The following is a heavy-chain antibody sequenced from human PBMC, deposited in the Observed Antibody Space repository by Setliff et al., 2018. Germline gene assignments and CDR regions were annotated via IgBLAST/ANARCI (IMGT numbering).Heavy chain of an antibody. Sequence: GASVKVSCKASGGTFSSYAISWVRQAPGQGLEWMGGIIPILGIANYAQKFQGRVTITADKSTSTAYMELSSLRSEDTAVYYCARETRGTSIDYWGQGTLVTVSS. D-gene: IGHD1-1*01. CDR1: GGTFSSYA. CDR2: IIPILGIA. J-gene: IGHJ4*02. V-gene: IGHV1-69*10. CDR3: ARETRGTSIDY.